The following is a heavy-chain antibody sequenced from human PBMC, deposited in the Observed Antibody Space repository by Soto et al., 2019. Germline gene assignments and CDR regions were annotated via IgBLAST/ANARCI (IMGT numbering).Heavy chain of an antibody. V-gene: IGHV1-69*01. D-gene: IGHD5-18*01. J-gene: IGHJ6*02. CDR1: GGTFSKDA. Sequence: QVQLVQSGAEVKKPGSSVTVSCKTSGGTFSKDAINRVRQAPGHGLEWMGLLIPVFGSPIYAQKFQGRIRITADESTSTAFMDLSSLRSEDTAVYYCTRVLGYTFEPGKTRYYAMDVWGQGTTVSVSS. CDR3: TRVLGYTFEPGKTRYYAMDV. CDR2: LIPVFGSP.